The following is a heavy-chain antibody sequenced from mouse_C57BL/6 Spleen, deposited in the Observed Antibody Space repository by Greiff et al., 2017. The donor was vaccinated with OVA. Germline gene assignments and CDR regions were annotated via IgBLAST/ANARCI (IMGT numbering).Heavy chain of an antibody. CDR2: IDPSDSET. J-gene: IGHJ4*01. D-gene: IGHD2-12*01. CDR1: GYTFTSYW. CDR3: AVTTDIGYYAMDY. V-gene: IGHV1-52*01. Sequence: VQLQQPGAELVRPGSSVKLSCKASGYTFTSYWMHWVKQRPIQGLEWIGNIDPSDSETHYNQKFKDKATLTVDKSSSTAYMQLSSLTSEDSAVYYCAVTTDIGYYAMDYWGQGTSVTVSS.